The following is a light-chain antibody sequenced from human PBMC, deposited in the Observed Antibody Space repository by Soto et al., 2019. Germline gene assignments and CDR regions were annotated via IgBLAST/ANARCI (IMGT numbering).Light chain of an antibody. J-gene: IGKJ2*01. CDR1: QSVSSSH. V-gene: IGKV3-20*01. Sequence: EIVLTQSPGTLSLSPGDRATLSCRASQSVSSSHLAWYQQKPGQAPRLLIYGASNRATGIPDRFSGSGSGTDFTLTISRLELEDFAVYYCQQYGGSPRYTFGQGTKLEIK. CDR3: QQYGGSPRYT. CDR2: GAS.